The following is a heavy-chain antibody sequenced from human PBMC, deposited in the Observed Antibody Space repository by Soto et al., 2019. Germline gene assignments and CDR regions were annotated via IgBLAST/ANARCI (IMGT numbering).Heavy chain of an antibody. Sequence: GGSLRLSCAASGFTFSDYYMSWIRQAPGKGLEWVSYISSSSSYTNYADSVKGRFTISRDNAKNSLYLQMNSLRAEDTAVYYCARGVYCSSTSCYNDAFDIWGQGTMVTVSS. D-gene: IGHD2-2*02. CDR2: ISSSSSYT. J-gene: IGHJ3*02. V-gene: IGHV3-11*06. CDR1: GFTFSDYY. CDR3: ARGVYCSSTSCYNDAFDI.